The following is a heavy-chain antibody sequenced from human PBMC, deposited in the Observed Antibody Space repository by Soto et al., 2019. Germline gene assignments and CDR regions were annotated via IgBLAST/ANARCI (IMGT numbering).Heavy chain of an antibody. CDR1: GGTFRSYA. V-gene: IGHV1-69*13. J-gene: IGHJ6*02. CDR3: ARSMETNYFYCMDV. Sequence: SVKVSCKASGGTFRSYAINWVRQAPGQGLEGMGGIIPMFGKPNYAEKFLGRVTITADEATRTAYMEVSSLKSEDTAVYYCARSMETNYFYCMDVWGLGTTVTVSS. CDR2: IIPMFGKP. D-gene: IGHD2-8*01.